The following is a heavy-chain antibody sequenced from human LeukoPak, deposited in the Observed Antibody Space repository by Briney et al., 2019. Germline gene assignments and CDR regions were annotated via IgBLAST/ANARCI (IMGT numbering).Heavy chain of an antibody. CDR1: GGTFSSYA. J-gene: IGHJ4*02. CDR3: ARVGGIAAAGGVYYFDY. Sequence: SVKVSCKASGGTFSSYAISWVRQAPGQGLEWMGRIIPILGIANYAQKFQGRVTITADKSTSTAYMELSSLRSEDTAVYYCARVGGIAAAGGVYYFDYWGQGTLVTVSS. V-gene: IGHV1-69*04. CDR2: IIPILGIA. D-gene: IGHD6-13*01.